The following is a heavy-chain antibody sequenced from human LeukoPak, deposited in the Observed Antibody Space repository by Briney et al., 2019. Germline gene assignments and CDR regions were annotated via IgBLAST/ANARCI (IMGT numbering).Heavy chain of an antibody. V-gene: IGHV1-18*01. CDR1: GYTFTSYG. Sequence: ASVKVSCKASGYTFTSYGISWVRQAPGQGLEWMGWISAYNGNTNYAQKLQGRVTMTTDTSMSTAYMELRSLRSDDTAVYYCARVAGVVVPAAKVPYYYYYMDVWGKGTTVTISS. D-gene: IGHD2-2*01. J-gene: IGHJ6*03. CDR3: ARVAGVVVPAAKVPYYYYYMDV. CDR2: ISAYNGNT.